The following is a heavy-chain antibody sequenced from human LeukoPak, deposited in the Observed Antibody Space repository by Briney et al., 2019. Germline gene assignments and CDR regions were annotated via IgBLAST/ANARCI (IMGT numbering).Heavy chain of an antibody. CDR2: IKQDGSVK. D-gene: IGHD3-10*01. J-gene: IGHJ4*02. CDR1: GFTFTSYW. V-gene: IGHV3-7*01. CDR3: ARNYYYRFDY. Sequence: GGSLRLSCAASGFTFTSYWVTWVRQAPGKGLEWVANIKQDGSVKNYVDSLRGRFTISRDNAKDSLYLQMNSLRADDTAVYFCARNYYYRFDYWGQGTLVAVSS.